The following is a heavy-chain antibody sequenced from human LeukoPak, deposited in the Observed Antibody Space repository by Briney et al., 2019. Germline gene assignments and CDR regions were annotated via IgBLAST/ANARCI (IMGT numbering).Heavy chain of an antibody. CDR3: ARETWSRGGDAFDI. Sequence: GGSLRLSCVASGFTFSSSAMNWVRQAPGQGLVWVSRINSDGTSTNYADSVKGRLTISRDNTKNTLYLQMNSLTVEDTAVYYCARETWSRGGDAFDIWGRGTMVTVSS. V-gene: IGHV3-74*01. J-gene: IGHJ3*02. CDR2: INSDGTST. CDR1: GFTFSSSA. D-gene: IGHD3-10*01.